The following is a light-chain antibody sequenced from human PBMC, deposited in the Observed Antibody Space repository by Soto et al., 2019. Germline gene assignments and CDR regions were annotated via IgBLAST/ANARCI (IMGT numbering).Light chain of an antibody. Sequence: DIQMTQSPSTLSASVGDRVTITCRASQSISTWLAWYQQKPGTAPKLLIYKASTLQSGVPSRFSGSGSGTEFTLTISSLQPEDYATYYCQQHNSFPRSFGQGTKLEIK. CDR3: QQHNSFPRS. CDR2: KAS. J-gene: IGKJ2*01. CDR1: QSISTW. V-gene: IGKV1-5*03.